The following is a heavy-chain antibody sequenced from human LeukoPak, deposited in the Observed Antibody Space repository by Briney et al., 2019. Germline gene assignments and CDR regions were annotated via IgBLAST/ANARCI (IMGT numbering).Heavy chain of an antibody. CDR1: GDSISSTHW. D-gene: IGHD7-27*01. Sequence: SGTLSLTCAVSGDSISSTHWWNWVRQPPGKGLEWIGEIYHSGSTHYNPSLKSRVTISVDKSKNQFSLRLTSVTAADTAVYYCARRRLNWGAFDIWGQGTMVTVSS. CDR2: IYHSGST. V-gene: IGHV4-4*02. J-gene: IGHJ3*02. CDR3: ARRRLNWGAFDI.